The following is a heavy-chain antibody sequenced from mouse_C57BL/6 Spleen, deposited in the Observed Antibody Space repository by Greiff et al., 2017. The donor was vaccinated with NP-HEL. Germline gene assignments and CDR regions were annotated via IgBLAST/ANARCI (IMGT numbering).Heavy chain of an antibody. J-gene: IGHJ3*01. CDR3: ARGEPAGFAY. V-gene: IGHV1-19*01. CDR1: GYTFTDYY. D-gene: IGHD6-1*01. Sequence: VQLQQSGPVLVKPGASVKMSCKASGYTFTDYYMNWVKQSHGKSLEWIGVINPYNGGTSYNQKFKGKATLTVDKSSSSAYMELNSLTSEDSAVYYCARGEPAGFAYWGQGTLVTVSA. CDR2: INPYNGGT.